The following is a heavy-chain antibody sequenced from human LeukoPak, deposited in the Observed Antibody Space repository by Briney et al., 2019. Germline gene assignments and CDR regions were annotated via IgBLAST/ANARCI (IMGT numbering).Heavy chain of an antibody. CDR1: GFTFSSYW. CDR2: IKQYGSEK. D-gene: IGHD3-10*01. J-gene: IGHJ4*02. CDR3: ATSNYYGSGSYNY. Sequence: QTGGSLRLSCAASGFTFSSYWMNWVRQAPGKGLEWVANIKQYGSEKYYVDSVKGRFTISRDNAKNSLYLQMNSLKAEDTAVYYCATSNYYGSGSYNYWGQGTLVTVSS. V-gene: IGHV3-7*01.